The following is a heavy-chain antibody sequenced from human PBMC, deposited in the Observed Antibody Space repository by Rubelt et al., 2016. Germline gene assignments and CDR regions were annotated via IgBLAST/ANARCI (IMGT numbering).Heavy chain of an antibody. CDR2: INNDGRSI. D-gene: IGHD3-9*01. J-gene: IGHJ4*02. Sequence: HWVRQAPGKGLVWVSRINNDGRSISYADSVKGRFTISRDNAKNTLYLQMNSLRVEDTAVYYCASGYFAYDIDYWGEGTLVTVSS. V-gene: IGHV3-74*01. CDR3: ASGYFAYDIDY.